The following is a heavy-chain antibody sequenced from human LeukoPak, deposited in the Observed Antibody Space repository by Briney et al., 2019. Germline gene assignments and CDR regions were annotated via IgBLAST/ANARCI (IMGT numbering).Heavy chain of an antibody. CDR3: ARDKGTSYLXSFDY. J-gene: IGHJ4*01. CDR1: GFTFSSYG. Sequence: GGSLRLSCAASGFTFSSYGMHWVRQAPGKGLEWVAIISYDGSNEYYADSVKGRFTISRDNSKNTLYLQMNSLRAADTAVYYCARDKGTSYLXSFDYXXXGTLVTVS. V-gene: IGHV3-30*19. D-gene: IGHD6-6*01. CDR2: ISYDGSNE.